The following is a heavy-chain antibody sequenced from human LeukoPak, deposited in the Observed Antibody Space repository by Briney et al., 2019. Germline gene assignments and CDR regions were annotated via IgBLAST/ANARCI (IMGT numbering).Heavy chain of an antibody. V-gene: IGHV3-9*03. CDR3: AKAVAPYYYMDV. CDR1: GFTFDDYA. J-gene: IGHJ6*03. CDR2: VSWNSGSI. Sequence: GGSLRLSCAASGFTFDDYAMHWVRQAPGKGLEWVSGVSWNSGSIGYADSVKGRFTISRDNAKNSLYLQMNSLRAEDMALYYCAKAVAPYYYMDVWGKETTVTVSS. D-gene: IGHD6-19*01.